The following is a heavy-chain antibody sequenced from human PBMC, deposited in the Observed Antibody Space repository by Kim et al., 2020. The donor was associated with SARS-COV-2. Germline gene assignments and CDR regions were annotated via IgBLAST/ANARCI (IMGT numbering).Heavy chain of an antibody. CDR1: GGSFSGYY. CDR2: INHSGST. V-gene: IGHV4-34*01. J-gene: IGHJ2*01. CDR3: ASELTGYSSGWPDWYFDL. Sequence: SETLSLTCAVYGGSFSGYYWSWIRQPPGKGLEWIGEINHSGSTNYNPSLKSRVTISVDTSKNQFSLKLSSVTAADTAVYYCASELTGYSSGWPDWYFDL. D-gene: IGHD6-19*01.